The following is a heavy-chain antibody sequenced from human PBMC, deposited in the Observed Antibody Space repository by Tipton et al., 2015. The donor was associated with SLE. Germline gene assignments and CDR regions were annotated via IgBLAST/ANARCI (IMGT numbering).Heavy chain of an antibody. D-gene: IGHD5-12*01. CDR1: GFTFSNYD. V-gene: IGHV3-13*04. Sequence: SLRLSCAASGFTFSNYDMHWVRQTTGKGLEWVSTIATAGDTYYADSVKGRFTISRDNAKNSLYLQMNSLRAEDTAVYYCARDPGATISFDLWGRGTLVTVST. J-gene: IGHJ2*01. CDR2: IATAGDT. CDR3: ARDPGATISFDL.